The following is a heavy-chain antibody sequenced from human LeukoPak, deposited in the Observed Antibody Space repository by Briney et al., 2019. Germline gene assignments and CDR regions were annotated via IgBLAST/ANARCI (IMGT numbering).Heavy chain of an antibody. CDR1: GFTFSSYT. V-gene: IGHV3-23*01. CDR3: AKGLGVSYPQSRVCDI. CDR2: INDRGDES. D-gene: IGHD1-26*01. Sequence: PGGSLRLSCTGSGFTFSSYTMNWVRQAPGRGLEWVSVINDRGDESLYADSVKGLFTISRDNSKNTLYLQMNSLRAEDAAVYHCAKGLGVSYPQSRVCDIWGQGTKVTVSS. J-gene: IGHJ3*02.